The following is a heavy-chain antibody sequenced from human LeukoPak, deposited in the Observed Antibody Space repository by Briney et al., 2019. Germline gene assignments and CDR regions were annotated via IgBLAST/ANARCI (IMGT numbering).Heavy chain of an antibody. CDR2: MNPNSGNT. CDR1: GYTFTSYD. V-gene: IGHV1-8*03. CDR3: ARCPLLNYYYYMDV. Sequence: GAPVKVSCKASGYTFTSYDINWVRQATGQGLEWMGWMNPNSGNTGYAQKFQGRVSITRNTSISTAYMELSSLRSEDTAVYYCARCPLLNYYYYMDVWGKGTTVTVSS. J-gene: IGHJ6*03.